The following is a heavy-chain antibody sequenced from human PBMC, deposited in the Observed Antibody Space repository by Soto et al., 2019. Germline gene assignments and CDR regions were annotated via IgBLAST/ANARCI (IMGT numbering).Heavy chain of an antibody. V-gene: IGHV3-30-3*01. CDR1: GFTFSSYA. Sequence: QVQLVESGGGVVQPGRSLRLSCAASGFTFSSYAMHWVRQAPGKGLEWVAVISYDGSNKYYADSVKGRFTISRDNSKNTLDLQMNSLRAEDTAVYYCARDFGDGYNFRGAFDYWGQGTLVTVSS. J-gene: IGHJ4*02. D-gene: IGHD5-12*01. CDR3: ARDFGDGYNFRGAFDY. CDR2: ISYDGSNK.